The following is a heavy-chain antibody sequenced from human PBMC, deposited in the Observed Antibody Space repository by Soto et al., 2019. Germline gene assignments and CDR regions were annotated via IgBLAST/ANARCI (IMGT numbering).Heavy chain of an antibody. Sequence: GESLKISCKGAGYSFTSYWISWVRQMPGKGLEWMGRIDPSDSYTNYSPSFQGHVTISADKSISTAYLQWSSLKASDTAMYYCASSYYYDSSGYPDYWGQGTLVTVSS. D-gene: IGHD3-22*01. CDR1: GYSFTSYW. V-gene: IGHV5-10-1*01. CDR2: IDPSDSYT. CDR3: ASSYYYDSSGYPDY. J-gene: IGHJ4*02.